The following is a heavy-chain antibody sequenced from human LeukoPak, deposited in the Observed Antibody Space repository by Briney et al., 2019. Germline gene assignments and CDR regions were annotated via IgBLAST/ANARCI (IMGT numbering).Heavy chain of an antibody. Sequence: GGSLRLSCAASGFTFSDYYMSWIRQAPGKGLEWVSYISSSSSTIYYADSVKGRFTISRDNAKNSLYLQMNSLRAEDTAVYYCASPLPSGSYPIFYYYGMDVWGQGTTVTVSS. CDR3: ASPLPSGSYPIFYYYGMDV. D-gene: IGHD3-10*01. CDR2: ISSSSSTI. J-gene: IGHJ6*02. CDR1: GFTFSDYY. V-gene: IGHV3-11*04.